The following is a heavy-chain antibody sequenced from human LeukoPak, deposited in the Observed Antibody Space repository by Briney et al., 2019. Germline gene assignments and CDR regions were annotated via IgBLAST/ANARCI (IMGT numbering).Heavy chain of an antibody. J-gene: IGHJ4*02. V-gene: IGHV3-23*01. Sequence: GGSLRLSCAASGFTFSSYAMSWVRQAPGKGLEWVSAISGSGGSTYYADSVKGRFTISRDNSKNTLYLQMNSLRAEDTAVYYCAKGTTGYSSSWPDYWGQGTLVTVSS. CDR1: GFTFSSYA. CDR3: AKGTTGYSSSWPDY. CDR2: ISGSGGST. D-gene: IGHD6-13*01.